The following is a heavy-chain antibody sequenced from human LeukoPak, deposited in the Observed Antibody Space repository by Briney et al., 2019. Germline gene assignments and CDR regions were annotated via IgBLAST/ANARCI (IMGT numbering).Heavy chain of an antibody. CDR1: GFTFDDYA. CDR3: AKADGGNSGEDY. V-gene: IGHV3-9*01. D-gene: IGHD4-23*01. J-gene: IGHJ4*02. Sequence: GGSLRLSCAASGFTFDDYAMHWVRQAPGKGLEWVSGISWNSGSIGYADSVKGRFTISRDNAKNSLYLQMNSLRAEDTALYYCAKADGGNSGEDYWGQGTLVTVSS. CDR2: ISWNSGSI.